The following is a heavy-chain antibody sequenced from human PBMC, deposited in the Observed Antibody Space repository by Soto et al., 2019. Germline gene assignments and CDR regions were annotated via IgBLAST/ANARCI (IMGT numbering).Heavy chain of an antibody. CDR3: AKGGDLSYGMDV. CDR1: GFTFSSYG. J-gene: IGHJ6*02. V-gene: IGHV3-30*18. D-gene: IGHD4-17*01. Sequence: QVQLVESGGGVVQPGRSLRLSCAASGFTFSSYGMHWVRQAPGKGLEWVAVISYDGSNKYYADSVKGRFTISRDNSKNTLYLQMNSLRAEDTAVYYCAKGGDLSYGMDVWGQVTTVTVSS. CDR2: ISYDGSNK.